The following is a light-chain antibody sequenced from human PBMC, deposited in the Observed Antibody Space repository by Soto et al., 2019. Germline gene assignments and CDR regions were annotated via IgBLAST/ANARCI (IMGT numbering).Light chain of an antibody. J-gene: IGKJ1*01. V-gene: IGKV1-5*01. CDR2: EAS. CDR1: QSASTF. CDR3: QQYNSYWKM. Sequence: DIQMTQSPSTLSASVGDRVTITCRASQSASTFLAWYQQKPGQAPKILIYEASSLERGVPSRFSGSGSGTEFTLTISSLQPDDFATYYCQQYNSYWKMFGQGTKVDIK.